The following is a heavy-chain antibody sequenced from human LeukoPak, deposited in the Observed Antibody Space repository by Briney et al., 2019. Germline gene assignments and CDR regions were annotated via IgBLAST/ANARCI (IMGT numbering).Heavy chain of an antibody. CDR2: MFYSGST. V-gene: IGHV4-59*11. J-gene: IGHJ4*02. CDR3: ARVGQWQYYFDY. CDR1: GDSFRSHY. D-gene: IGHD6-19*01. Sequence: SETLSLTRTVSGDSFRSHYWSWVRQPPGKALEWIGYMFYSGSTNYNPSLKSRVTISVDTSKNQFSLKLNSVTAADTAMYYCARVGQWQYYFDYWGQGTQVTVSS.